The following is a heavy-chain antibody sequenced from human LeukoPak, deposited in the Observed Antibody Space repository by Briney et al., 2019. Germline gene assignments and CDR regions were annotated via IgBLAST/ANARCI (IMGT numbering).Heavy chain of an antibody. Sequence: GGSLRLSCSASGFTFNTYWMSWVRQAPGKGLQWVANVRPDGREQRYVDSVKGRFTISRDNSKNTLYLQMNSLRAEDTAVYYCAKEIWPTVTTPGWTYFDYWGQGALVTVSS. CDR2: VRPDGREQ. D-gene: IGHD4-17*01. V-gene: IGHV3-7*01. CDR3: AKEIWPTVTTPGWTYFDY. CDR1: GFTFNTYW. J-gene: IGHJ4*02.